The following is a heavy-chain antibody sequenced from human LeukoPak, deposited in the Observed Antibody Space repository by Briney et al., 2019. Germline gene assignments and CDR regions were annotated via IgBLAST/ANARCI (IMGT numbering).Heavy chain of an antibody. D-gene: IGHD5-24*01. CDR3: ARDGDGYNWGYFDY. CDR1: GGSISSHY. J-gene: IGHJ4*02. V-gene: IGHV4-59*11. Sequence: SETLSLTCTVSGGSISSHYWSWIRQPPGKGLEWIGYIYYSGSTNYNPSLKSRVTISVDTSKNQFSLKLSSVTAADTAVYYCARDGDGYNWGYFDYWGQGTLVTVSS. CDR2: IYYSGST.